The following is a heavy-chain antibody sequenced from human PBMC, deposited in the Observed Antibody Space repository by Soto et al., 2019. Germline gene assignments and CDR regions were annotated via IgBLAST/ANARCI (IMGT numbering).Heavy chain of an antibody. D-gene: IGHD6-19*01. CDR1: GGSFSGYY. V-gene: IGHV4-34*01. J-gene: IGHJ4*02. Sequence: PSETLSLTCAGYGGSFSGYYWGWIRQPPGKGLEWLGEINHSGITDYNPSLKSRITISIDTSKKQFSLKLNSVTAADTAVYYCAIGPRMWLAGGGYWGQGTQVTVSS. CDR3: AIGPRMWLAGGGY. CDR2: INHSGIT.